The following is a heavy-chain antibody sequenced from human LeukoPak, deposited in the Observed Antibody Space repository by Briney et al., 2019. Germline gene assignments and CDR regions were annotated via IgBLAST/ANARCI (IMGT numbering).Heavy chain of an antibody. D-gene: IGHD3-22*01. CDR3: AICDIYYYDTSCLDY. J-gene: IGHJ4*02. CDR1: RSTFSIYS. Sequence: GGSLRLSCAASRSTFSIYSINWVRQAPGKGLEWVSYISSTSTIYYADSVKGRFTISRDNAKNSLYPQMNSLRAEDTAVYYCAICDIYYYDTSCLDYWGQGTLVTVSS. CDR2: ISSTSTI. V-gene: IGHV3-48*01.